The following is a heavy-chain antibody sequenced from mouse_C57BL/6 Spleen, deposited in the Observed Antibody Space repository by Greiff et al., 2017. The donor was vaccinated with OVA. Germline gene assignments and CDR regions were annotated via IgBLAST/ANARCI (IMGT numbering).Heavy chain of an antibody. CDR1: GYTFTDYN. CDR3: ARAEGNYEGWFAY. J-gene: IGHJ3*01. CDR2: INPNNGGT. D-gene: IGHD2-1*01. Sequence: VQLQQSGPELVKPGASVKIPCKASGYTFTDYNMDWVKQSHGKSPEWIGDINPNNGGTIYNQKFKGKATLTVDKSSSTAYMELRSLTSEDTAVYYCARAEGNYEGWFAYWGQGTLVTVSA. V-gene: IGHV1-18*01.